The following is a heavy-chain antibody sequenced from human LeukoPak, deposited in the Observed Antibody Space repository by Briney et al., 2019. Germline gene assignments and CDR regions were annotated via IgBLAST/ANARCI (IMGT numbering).Heavy chain of an antibody. J-gene: IGHJ5*02. CDR3: ARSPSRRNWDPRLYRWFDP. Sequence: SETLSLTCTVSGYSISSGYYWGWIRQPPGKGLEWIGSIYHSGSTYYNPSLKSRVTISVDTSKNQFSLKLSSVTAADTAVYYCARSPSRRNWDPRLYRWFDPWGQGTLVTVS. V-gene: IGHV4-38-2*02. CDR2: IYHSGST. D-gene: IGHD7-27*01. CDR1: GYSISSGYY.